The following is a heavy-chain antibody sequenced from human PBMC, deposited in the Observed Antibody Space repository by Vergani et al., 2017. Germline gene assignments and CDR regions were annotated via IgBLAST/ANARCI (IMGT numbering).Heavy chain of an antibody. Sequence: QVQLVQSGAEVKKPGSSVKVSCKASGGTFSSYAISWVRQAPGQGLEWMGGIIPIFGTANYAQKFQGRVTITADESTSTAYMELSSLRPEDTAVYYCARPRSKGPGIAAAGNYDYWGQGTLVTVSS. CDR3: ARPRSKGPGIAAAGNYDY. CDR2: IIPIFGTA. J-gene: IGHJ4*02. V-gene: IGHV1-69*01. D-gene: IGHD6-13*01. CDR1: GGTFSSYA.